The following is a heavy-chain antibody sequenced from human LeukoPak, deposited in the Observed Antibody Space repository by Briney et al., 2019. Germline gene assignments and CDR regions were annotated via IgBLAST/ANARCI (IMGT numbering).Heavy chain of an antibody. V-gene: IGHV3-23*01. CDR2: ISSSGYI. CDR3: AKGGDLTGDPDDAFDI. J-gene: IGHJ3*02. Sequence: GGSLRLSCAASGFSFGSYSMNWVRQAPGKGLEWVSSISSSGYIYYADSVKGRFTISRDNSKNTLYLQMNSLRAEDTAVYYCAKGGDLTGDPDDAFDIWGQGTMVTVSS. D-gene: IGHD7-27*01. CDR1: GFSFGSYS.